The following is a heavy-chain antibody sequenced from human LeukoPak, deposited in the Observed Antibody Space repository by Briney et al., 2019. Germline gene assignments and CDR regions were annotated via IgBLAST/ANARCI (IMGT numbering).Heavy chain of an antibody. D-gene: IGHD3-3*01. Sequence: AASVGVSCKASGGTFSSYAISWVRQAPGQGLEWMGGIIPIFGTANYAQKFQGRVTITADESTSTAYMELSSLRSEDTAVYYCARGSGEWLAHIVSWGQGTLVTVSS. CDR3: ARGSGEWLAHIVS. CDR1: GGTFSSYA. J-gene: IGHJ4*02. V-gene: IGHV1-69*13. CDR2: IIPIFGTA.